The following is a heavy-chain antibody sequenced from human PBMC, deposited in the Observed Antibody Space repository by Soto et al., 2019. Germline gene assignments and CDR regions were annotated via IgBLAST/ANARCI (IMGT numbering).Heavy chain of an antibody. CDR2: IKSKTDGGTT. D-gene: IGHD2-21*02. CDR3: TTAPYVKYCGGDCYFGDY. J-gene: IGHJ4*02. CDR1: GFTFSNAW. V-gene: IGHV3-15*01. Sequence: GGSLRLSCAASGFTFSNAWMSWVRQAPGKGLEWVGRIKSKTDGGTTDYAAPVKGRFTISRDDSKNTLYLQMNSLKTEDTAVYYCTTAPYVKYCGGDCYFGDYWGQGTLVTVSS.